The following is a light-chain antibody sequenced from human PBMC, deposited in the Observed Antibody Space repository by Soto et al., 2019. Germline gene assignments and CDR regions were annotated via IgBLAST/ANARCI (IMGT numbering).Light chain of an antibody. V-gene: IGKV4-1*01. CDR2: WAS. CDR1: QSVLYSSNNENY. Sequence: DIVMTQSPDSLAVSLGARATINCKSSQSVLYSSNNENYLAWYQQKPGQPPKLLIYWASTRKSGVPDRFSGSGSGTDFTLTLSGLQAEDVAVYYGQQYYSTPWTFGPGTKVEIK. CDR3: QQYYSTPWT. J-gene: IGKJ1*01.